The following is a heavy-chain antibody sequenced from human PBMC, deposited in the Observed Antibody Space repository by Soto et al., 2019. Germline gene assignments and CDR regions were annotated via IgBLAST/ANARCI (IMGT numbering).Heavy chain of an antibody. CDR3: ARSSYYYDQLFDY. J-gene: IGHJ4*02. CDR2: IYYSGGT. D-gene: IGHD3-22*01. Sequence: SETLSLTCTVSGGSISSYYWSWIRQPPGKGLEWIGYIYYSGGTNYNPSLKSRVTISVDTSKNQFSLKLSSVTAADTAVYYCARSSYYYDQLFDYWGQGALVTVSS. CDR1: GGSISSYY. V-gene: IGHV4-59*01.